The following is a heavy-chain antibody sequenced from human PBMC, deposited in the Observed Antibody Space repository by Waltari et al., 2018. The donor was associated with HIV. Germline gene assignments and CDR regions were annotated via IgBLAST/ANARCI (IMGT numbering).Heavy chain of an antibody. D-gene: IGHD7-27*01. V-gene: IGHV1-8*01. CDR3: ARGQNWGASYWYFDL. CDR2: MNPNSGNT. J-gene: IGHJ2*01. CDR1: GYTFTKYD. Sequence: QVQVVQSGAEVKKPGASVKVSCKTSGYTFTKYDINWVRQATGQGLEWLGWMNPNSGNTGYAQNVQGRITMTRKTSIDTAYMELRGLTSDDTAVYYCARGQNWGASYWYFDLWGRGTLVTVSS.